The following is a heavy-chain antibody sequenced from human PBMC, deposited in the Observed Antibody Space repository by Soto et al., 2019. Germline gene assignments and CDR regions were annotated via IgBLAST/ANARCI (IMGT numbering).Heavy chain of an antibody. CDR3: ARDLVTMIVVVPGNP. J-gene: IGHJ5*02. V-gene: IGHV3-30-3*01. Sequence: GGSLRLSCAASGFTFSSYAMHRVRQAPGKGLEWVAVISYDGSNKYYADSVKGRFTISRDNSKNTLYLQMNSLRAEDTAVYYCARDLVTMIVVVPGNPWGQGTLVTVSS. D-gene: IGHD3-22*01. CDR2: ISYDGSNK. CDR1: GFTFSSYA.